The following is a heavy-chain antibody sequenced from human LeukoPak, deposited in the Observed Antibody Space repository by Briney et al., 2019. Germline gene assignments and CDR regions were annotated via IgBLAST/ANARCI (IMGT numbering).Heavy chain of an antibody. CDR3: AKDQGTVVTRGVDS. CDR2: ISGSGEST. D-gene: IGHD4-23*01. CDR1: GFTFRKYA. J-gene: IGHJ3*01. V-gene: IGHV3-23*01. Sequence: PGGSLRLSCAASGFTFRKYAMSWVRQAPGKGPEWVSAISGSGESTHYADSVKGRFTISRDNSKNTLYLQMNSLGAEDTAVYYCAKDQGTVVTRGVDSWGQGTMVTVSS.